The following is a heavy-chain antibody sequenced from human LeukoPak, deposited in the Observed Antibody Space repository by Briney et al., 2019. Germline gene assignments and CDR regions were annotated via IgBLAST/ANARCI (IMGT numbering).Heavy chain of an antibody. CDR3: ASGVVVNGNWFDP. CDR2: IYTSGST. CDR1: GGSISSGSYY. Sequence: SETLSLTCTVSGGSISSGSYYWSWLRQPAGKGLEWIGRIYTSGSTNYNPSLKSRVTISVDTSKNQFSLKLSSVTAADTAVYYCASGVVVNGNWFDPWGQGTLVTVSS. J-gene: IGHJ5*02. D-gene: IGHD2-15*01. V-gene: IGHV4-61*02.